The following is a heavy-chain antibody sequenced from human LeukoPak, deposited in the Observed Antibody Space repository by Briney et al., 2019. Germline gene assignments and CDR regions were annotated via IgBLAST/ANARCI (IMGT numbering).Heavy chain of an antibody. Sequence: GGSLRLSCAVSGFRLSRNAMSWVRQAPGKGLEWVSGISGSGGSTYYADSVKGRFTISRDNSKNTLYLQMNSLRAEDTAVYYCAKVLVVVVAAHKLDVWGKGTTVTVSS. CDR1: GFRLSRNA. CDR2: ISGSGGST. CDR3: AKVLVVVVAAHKLDV. V-gene: IGHV3-23*01. J-gene: IGHJ6*04. D-gene: IGHD2-15*01.